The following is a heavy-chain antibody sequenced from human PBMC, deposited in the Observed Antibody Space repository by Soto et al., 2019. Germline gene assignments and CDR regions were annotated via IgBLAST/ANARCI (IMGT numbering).Heavy chain of an antibody. CDR1: GFTFSSYA. CDR3: AQSPMVTSGCFDY. CDR2: ISYDGSNK. D-gene: IGHD5-18*01. J-gene: IGHJ4*02. V-gene: IGHV3-30-3*01. Sequence: QVQLVESGGGVVQPGRSLRLSCAASGFTFSSYAMHWVRQAPGKGLEWVAVISYDGSNKYYADSVKGRFTISRDNSKNALYLQMNSLRAEDTAVYYCAQSPMVTSGCFDYWGQGTLVTVSS.